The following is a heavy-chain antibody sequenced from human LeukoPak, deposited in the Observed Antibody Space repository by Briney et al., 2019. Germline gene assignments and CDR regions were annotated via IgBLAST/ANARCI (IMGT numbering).Heavy chain of an antibody. CDR3: ARGGTYALA. D-gene: IGHD3-16*01. J-gene: IGHJ5*02. V-gene: IGHV4-59*01. CDR1: GASISDYY. Sequence: SETLSLTCNVSGASISDYYWSWIRQPPGKGLEWIGDIHDSRSTNYNPSLKSRATISLDTTKNQFSLKVNFVTAADTAVYYCARGGTYALAWGQGTLVTVSS. CDR2: IHDSRST.